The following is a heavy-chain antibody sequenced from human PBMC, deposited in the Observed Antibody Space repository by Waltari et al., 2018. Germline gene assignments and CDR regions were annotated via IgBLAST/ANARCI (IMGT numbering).Heavy chain of an antibody. J-gene: IGHJ3*02. D-gene: IGHD3-22*01. CDR1: GFTFSSYW. CDR2: IKKDGSEE. CDR3: ARDQWFAFDI. V-gene: IGHV3-7*01. Sequence: EVQLVESGGGLVQPGGSLRLSCAASGFTFSSYWMSWVRQAPGKGRGWVANIKKDGSEEYYVDSVRGRFTISRDNAKNSLYLQMNSLRPEDTAVYYCARDQWFAFDIWGQGTMVTVSS.